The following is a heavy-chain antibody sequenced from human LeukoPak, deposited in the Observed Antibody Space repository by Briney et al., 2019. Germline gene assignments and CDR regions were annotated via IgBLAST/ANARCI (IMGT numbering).Heavy chain of an antibody. D-gene: IGHD6-19*01. CDR3: ARDADPSGYRSGWFDY. Sequence: GGSLRLSCAASGFTFSSYSMNWVRQAPGKGLEWVSYISSSSSTIYYADSVKGRFTISRDNAKNSLYLQMNSLRAEDTAVYYCARDADPSGYRSGWFDYWGQGTLVTVSS. J-gene: IGHJ4*02. CDR1: GFTFSSYS. V-gene: IGHV3-48*04. CDR2: ISSSSSTI.